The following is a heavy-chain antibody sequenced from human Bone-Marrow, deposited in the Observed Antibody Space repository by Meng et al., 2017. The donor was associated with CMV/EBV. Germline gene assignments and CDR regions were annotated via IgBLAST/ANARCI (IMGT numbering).Heavy chain of an antibody. D-gene: IGHD6-13*01. CDR1: GDTFSSYS. CDR3: AREGVAAAFDY. J-gene: IGHJ4*02. V-gene: IGHV1-69*10. Sequence: SVKVSCKTSGDTFSSYSISWVRQAPGQGLEWMGGIIPILGIGKYAQKFQGRVTITADKSTRTAYMQLSSLRSEDTAVYYCAREGVAAAFDYWGQGTLVTVSS. CDR2: IIPILGIG.